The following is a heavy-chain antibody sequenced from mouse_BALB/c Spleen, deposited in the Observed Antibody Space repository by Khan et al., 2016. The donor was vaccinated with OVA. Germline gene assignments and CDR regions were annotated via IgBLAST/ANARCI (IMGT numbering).Heavy chain of an antibody. CDR2: IWAGGST. V-gene: IGHV2-9*02. D-gene: IGHD1-3*01. CDR3: AKFEDI. J-gene: IGHJ2*01. Sequence: QVQLKESGPGLVAPSQSLSITCTVSGFSLTSYGVHWVRQPPGTGLEWLGVIWAGGSTNYNSALMSRLSISKDNSKSQVFLKMNSLQYDDTAMYYYAKFEDIWGQGTTLTVSS. CDR1: GFSLTSYG.